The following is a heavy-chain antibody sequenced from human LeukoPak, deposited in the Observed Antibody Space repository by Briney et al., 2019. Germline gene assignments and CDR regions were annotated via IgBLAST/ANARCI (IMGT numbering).Heavy chain of an antibody. V-gene: IGHV3-30-3*01. CDR3: ARYCSSTSCRHIDY. D-gene: IGHD2-2*01. Sequence: GGSLRLSCAASGFTFSSYAMSWVRQAPGKGLEWVAVISYDGSNKYYADSVKGRFTISRDNSKNTLYLQMNSLSAEDTAVYYCARYCSSTSCRHIDYWGQGTLVTVSS. J-gene: IGHJ4*02. CDR1: GFTFSSYA. CDR2: ISYDGSNK.